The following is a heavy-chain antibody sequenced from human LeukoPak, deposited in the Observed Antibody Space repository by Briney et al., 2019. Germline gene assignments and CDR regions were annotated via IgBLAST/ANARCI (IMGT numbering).Heavy chain of an antibody. V-gene: IGHV3-74*01. J-gene: IGHJ4*02. CDR1: GFTFSSYW. CDR2: INSDGSST. D-gene: IGHD6-19*01. CDR3: ARESDVAGSDY. Sequence: PGGSLRLSCAASGFTFSSYWMHWVRQAPGKGLVWVSRINSDGSSTSYADSVKGRFTISRDNAKKSLYLQMNSLRVEDTAVYYCARESDVAGSDYWGQGTLLTVSS.